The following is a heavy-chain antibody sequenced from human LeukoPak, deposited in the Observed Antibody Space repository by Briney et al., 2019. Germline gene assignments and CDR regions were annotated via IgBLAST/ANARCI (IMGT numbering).Heavy chain of an antibody. J-gene: IGHJ5*02. CDR1: GGSISGFY. D-gene: IGHD3-16*01. V-gene: IGHV4-4*09. CDR2: IYSSGST. Sequence: SETLSLTCTVSGGSISGFYWSWIRQPPGKGLECIGYIYSSGSTNYNPSLKSRVTTSVDTSKNQFSLKLSSVTAADTAVYYCARLGAGADDSERSPYRWFDAWGQGTLVTVSS. CDR3: ARLGAGADDSERSPYRWFDA.